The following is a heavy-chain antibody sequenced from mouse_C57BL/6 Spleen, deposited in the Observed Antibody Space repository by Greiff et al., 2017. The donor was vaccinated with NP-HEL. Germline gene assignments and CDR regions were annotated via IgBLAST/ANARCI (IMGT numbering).Heavy chain of an antibody. CDR1: GYSITSGYY. CDR2: ISYDGSN. D-gene: IGHD2-4*01. Sequence: VQLKESGPGLVKPSQSLSLTCSVTGYSITSGYYWNWIRQFPGNKLEWMGYISYDGSNNYNPSLKNRISITRDTSKNQFFLKLNSVTTEDTATYYCARKVYDYDHFDYWGQGTTLTVSS. J-gene: IGHJ2*01. V-gene: IGHV3-6*01. CDR3: ARKVYDYDHFDY.